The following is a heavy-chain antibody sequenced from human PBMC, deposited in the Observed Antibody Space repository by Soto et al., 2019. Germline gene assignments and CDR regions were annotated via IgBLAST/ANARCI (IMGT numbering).Heavy chain of an antibody. D-gene: IGHD3-10*01. Sequence: ASVKVSCKASGGTFSSYAISWVRQAPGQGLEWMGGIIPIFGTANYAQKFQGRVTITADESTSTAYMELSSLRSEDTAMYYCARLDYYGSGSPNWFDPWGQGTLVTVSS. V-gene: IGHV1-69*13. J-gene: IGHJ5*02. CDR2: IIPIFGTA. CDR1: GGTFSSYA. CDR3: ARLDYYGSGSPNWFDP.